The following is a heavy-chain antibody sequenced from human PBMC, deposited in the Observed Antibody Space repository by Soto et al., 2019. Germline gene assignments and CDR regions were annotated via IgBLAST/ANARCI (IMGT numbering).Heavy chain of an antibody. J-gene: IGHJ6*02. CDR2: MNPNSGNT. V-gene: IGHV1-8*01. CDR1: GYTFTSYD. Sequence: ASVKVSCKVSGYTFTSYDINWVRQATGQGLEWMGWMNPNSGNTGYAQKFQGRVTMTRNTSISTAYMELSSLRSEDTAVYYCAIFPSSSTPFYYYYGMDVWGQGTTVTVSS. CDR3: AIFPSSSTPFYYYYGMDV. D-gene: IGHD6-6*01.